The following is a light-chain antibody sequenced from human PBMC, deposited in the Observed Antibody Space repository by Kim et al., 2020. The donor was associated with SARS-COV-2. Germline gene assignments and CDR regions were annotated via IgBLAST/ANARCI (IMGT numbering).Light chain of an antibody. CDR2: GAS. CDR1: QSVDSN. V-gene: IGKV3-15*01. J-gene: IGKJ2*01. CDR3: QQYSHWPPYT. Sequence: EIVMTQSPATLSVSPGERVSLSCRASQSVDSNLAWYQQTPGQAPRLLIYGASTRATDIPARFSGSGSGTEFTLIISSLQSEDFAVYYCQQYSHWPPYTFGQGTKLEI.